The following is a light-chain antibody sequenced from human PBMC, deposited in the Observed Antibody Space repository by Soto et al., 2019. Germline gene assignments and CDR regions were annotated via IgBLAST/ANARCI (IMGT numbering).Light chain of an antibody. CDR1: SSDVGAYNY. V-gene: IGLV2-14*01. CDR2: DVS. J-gene: IGLJ1*01. Sequence: QSVLTQPASVSGSPGQSITISCTGTSSDVGAYNYVSWYQQHPGKAPKLMIYDVSNRPSGVSNRFSGSKSGNTASLTISGLQPEDEADYYCTSYTSSSTYVFGAGTKLTVL. CDR3: TSYTSSSTYV.